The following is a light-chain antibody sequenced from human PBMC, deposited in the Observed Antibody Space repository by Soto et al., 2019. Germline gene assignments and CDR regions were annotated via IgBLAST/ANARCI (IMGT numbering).Light chain of an antibody. CDR3: QQYSSSPLT. CDR2: KAS. V-gene: IGKV1-5*03. Sequence: DIQMTQSPSTLSASVGDRVTITCRASQSISTWLAWFQQKPGKAPNLLIYKASSLESGVPSRFSGSGSGTEFTLTINTLQPDDFATEYCQQYSSSPLTFGGGTKVEMK. J-gene: IGKJ4*01. CDR1: QSISTW.